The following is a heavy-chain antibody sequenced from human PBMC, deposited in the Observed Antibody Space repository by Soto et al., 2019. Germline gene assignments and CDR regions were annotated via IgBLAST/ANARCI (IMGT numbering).Heavy chain of an antibody. V-gene: IGHV4-39*01. CDR2: IYFTGNT. CDR3: AGQTFTIAAASYGRSNWFDP. CDR1: GGSITSSSHF. J-gene: IGHJ5*02. Sequence: SETLSLTCSASGGSITSSSHFWGWVRQPPGKGPEWIGTIYFTGNTYYTPSLKSRLTMSIDTSKNEFSLRLNSVTAADTAVYYCAGQTFTIAAASYGRSNWFDPWGSGTLVTVSS. D-gene: IGHD6-25*01.